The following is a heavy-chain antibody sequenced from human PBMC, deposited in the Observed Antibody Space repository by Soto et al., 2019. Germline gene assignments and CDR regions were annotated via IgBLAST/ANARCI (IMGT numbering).Heavy chain of an antibody. J-gene: IGHJ4*02. CDR1: GLTFTTYW. CDR2: IKQDGSEK. D-gene: IGHD1-26*01. V-gene: IGHV3-7*01. CDR3: TRNRAKFDI. Sequence: GSLRLSCVASGLTFTTYWMTWVRQAPGKGLEWVANIKQDGSEKYYVDSVKGRFTISRDDAENPLYLQMNNLRAEDTAVYYCTRNRAKFDIWGQGTPVTVSP.